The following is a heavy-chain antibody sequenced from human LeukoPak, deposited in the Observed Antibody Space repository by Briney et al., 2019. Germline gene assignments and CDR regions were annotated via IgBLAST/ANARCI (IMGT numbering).Heavy chain of an antibody. V-gene: IGHV4-59*01. Sequence: SETLSLTCTVSGGSISSYYWSWIRQPPGKGLEWIGYIYYSGSTNYNPSLKSRVTISVDTSKNQFSLKLSSVTAADTAVYYCARGSLRFDPWGQGTLVTVSS. CDR3: ARGSLRFDP. J-gene: IGHJ5*02. CDR1: GGSISSYY. CDR2: IYYSGST. D-gene: IGHD4-17*01.